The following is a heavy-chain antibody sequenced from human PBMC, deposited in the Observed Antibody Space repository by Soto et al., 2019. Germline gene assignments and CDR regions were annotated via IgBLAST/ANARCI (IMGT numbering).Heavy chain of an antibody. J-gene: IGHJ4*02. CDR2: INPLNGNT. CDR1: GYTFINYG. CDR3: ARDAQLGL. Sequence: LVQSGPEVKTSGASVKVSCKASGYTFINYGVSWVRQAPGQGLEWMGWINPLNGNTNYTQKFQGRVSMTTDTSTTTAYMELRSLSSDDTAVFYCARDAQLGLWGQGPLVSVSS. V-gene: IGHV1-18*01. D-gene: IGHD3-10*01.